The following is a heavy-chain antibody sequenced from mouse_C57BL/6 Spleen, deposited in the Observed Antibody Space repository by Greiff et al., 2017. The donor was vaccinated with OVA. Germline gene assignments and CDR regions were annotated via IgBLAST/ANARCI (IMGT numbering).Heavy chain of an antibody. Sequence: QVQLQQPGAELVKPGASVKLSCKASGYTFTSYWMHWVKQRPGQGLEWIGMIHPNSGSTNYNEKFKSKATLTVDKSSSTAYMQLSSLTSEDSAVYYCAPIYYDYDGFAYWGQGTLVTVSA. V-gene: IGHV1-64*01. CDR1: GYTFTSYW. CDR3: APIYYDYDGFAY. CDR2: IHPNSGST. D-gene: IGHD2-4*01. J-gene: IGHJ3*01.